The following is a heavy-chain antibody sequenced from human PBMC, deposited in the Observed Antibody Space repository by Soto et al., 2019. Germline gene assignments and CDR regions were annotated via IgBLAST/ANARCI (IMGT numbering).Heavy chain of an antibody. CDR2: IGTAGDT. D-gene: IGHD6-13*01. V-gene: IGHV3-13*01. J-gene: IGHJ4*02. CDR1: GFTFSTYD. Sequence: PGGSLRLSCAASGFTFSTYDMQWVRQATGKGLEWVSTIGTAGDTYYPGSVKGRFTISRENAKNSLYLQMNSLRAGDTAVYYCARGAAGPVDYWGQGTPVTVSS. CDR3: ARGAAGPVDY.